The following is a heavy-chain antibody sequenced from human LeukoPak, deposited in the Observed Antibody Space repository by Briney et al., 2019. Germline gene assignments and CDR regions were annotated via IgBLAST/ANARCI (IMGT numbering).Heavy chain of an antibody. CDR3: ARGPIRGDAFDI. CDR1: GFTFSSYA. D-gene: IGHD5-12*01. V-gene: IGHV3-64*01. J-gene: IGHJ3*02. CDR2: ISSNGGST. Sequence: GGSLRLSCTVSGFTFSSYAMHWVRQAPGKGLEYVSAISSNGGSTYYANSVKGRFTISRDNSKNTLYLQMGSLRAEDMAVYYCARGPIRGDAFDIWGQGTMVTVSS.